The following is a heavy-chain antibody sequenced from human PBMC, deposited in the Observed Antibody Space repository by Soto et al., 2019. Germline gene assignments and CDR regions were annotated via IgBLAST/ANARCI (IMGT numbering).Heavy chain of an antibody. CDR2: ISSSSSYI. V-gene: IGHV3-21*01. CDR3: ASLLLTGYYDASDI. J-gene: IGHJ3*02. CDR1: GFTFSSYS. D-gene: IGHD3-9*01. Sequence: PGGSLRLSCAASGFTFSSYSMNWVRQAPGKGLEWVSSISSSSSYIYYADSVKGRFTISRDNAKNSLYLQMNSLRAEDTAVYYCASLLLTGYYDASDIWGQGTMVTVSS.